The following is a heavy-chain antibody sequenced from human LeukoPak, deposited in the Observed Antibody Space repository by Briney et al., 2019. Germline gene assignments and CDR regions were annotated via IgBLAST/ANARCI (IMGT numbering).Heavy chain of an antibody. V-gene: IGHV5-10-1*01. Sequence: PGGSLKISCKGSGYTFTNYWIIWVRQMPGKGLEWMGRIDPSGSYTNYSPSFQGHVTISADKSISTAYLQWSSLKASDTAMYYCARVGHYGSGSYYTTGFDYWGQGTLVTVSS. CDR1: GYTFTNYW. CDR3: ARVGHYGSGSYYTTGFDY. D-gene: IGHD3-10*01. J-gene: IGHJ4*02. CDR2: IDPSGSYT.